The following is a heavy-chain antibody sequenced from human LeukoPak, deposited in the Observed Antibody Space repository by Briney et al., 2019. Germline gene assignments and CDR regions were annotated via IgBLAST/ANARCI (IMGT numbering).Heavy chain of an antibody. CDR3: AKEDYYDSSGYFDY. V-gene: IGHV3-33*06. CDR2: IWYDGSNK. D-gene: IGHD3-22*01. CDR1: GFTFSSYG. Sequence: GESLKISCAASGFTFSSYGMHWVRQAPGKGLEWVAVIWYDGSNKYYADSVKGRFTISRDNSKNTLYLQMNSLRAEDTAVYYCAKEDYYDSSGYFDYWGHGTLVTVSS. J-gene: IGHJ4*01.